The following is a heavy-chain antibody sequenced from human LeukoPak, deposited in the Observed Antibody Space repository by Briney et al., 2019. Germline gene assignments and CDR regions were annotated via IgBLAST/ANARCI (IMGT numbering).Heavy chain of an antibody. D-gene: IGHD4-23*01. J-gene: IGHJ4*02. V-gene: IGHV4-59*01. CDR3: ARVGVDYSGNIIKYFFDY. CDR1: GGSISSYQ. Sequence: SETLSLTCTVSGGSISSYQWSWIRQPPGKGLEWIGNIYYSGSANYNPSLKSRVIISVDTSKNQFSLKLNPVTAADTALYYCARVGVDYSGNIIKYFFDYWGQGALVTVSS. CDR2: IYYSGSA.